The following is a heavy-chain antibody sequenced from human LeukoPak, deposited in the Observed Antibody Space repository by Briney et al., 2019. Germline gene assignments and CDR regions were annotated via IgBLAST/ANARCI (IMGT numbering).Heavy chain of an antibody. V-gene: IGHV4-39*01. J-gene: IGHJ4*02. D-gene: IGHD3-10*01. Sequence: SETLSVTCTGSGDSISSSPYNWAWLRQPPGEGLEWIGSITYSGSTYYKPSLKSRVTISADTSKNQLSLKLSSVTATDTDVYHCARSLYGSGTYALDYWGQGTLVTVSS. CDR2: ITYSGST. CDR1: GDSISSSPYN. CDR3: ARSLYGSGTYALDY.